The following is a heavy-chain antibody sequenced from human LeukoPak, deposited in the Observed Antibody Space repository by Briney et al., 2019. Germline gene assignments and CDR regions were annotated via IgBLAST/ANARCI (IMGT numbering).Heavy chain of an antibody. CDR3: ARAGMGYFDWLLPNYYYYYGMDA. J-gene: IGHJ6*02. CDR2: ISAYNGNT. CDR1: GYTFTSYG. V-gene: IGHV1-18*01. Sequence: ASVKVSCKASGYTFTSYGISWVRQAPGQGLEWMGWISAYNGNTNYAQKLQGRVTMTTDTSTSTAYMELRSLRSDDTAVYYCARAGMGYFDWLLPNYYYYYGMDAWGQGTTVTVSS. D-gene: IGHD3-9*01.